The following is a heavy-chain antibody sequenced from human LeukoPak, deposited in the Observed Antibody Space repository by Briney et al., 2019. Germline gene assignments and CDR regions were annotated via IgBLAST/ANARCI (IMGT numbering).Heavy chain of an antibody. J-gene: IGHJ3*02. CDR2: ISSSGSSI. V-gene: IGHV3-48*03. Sequence: PGGSLRLSCVASGFTFSSYEMNWVRQAPGKGLEWVSYISSSGSSIYYADSVKGRFIISRDNAKNSLYLQMNSLRAEDTAVYYCGRDFHAFDIWGQGTMVTVSS. CDR1: GFTFSSYE. CDR3: GRDFHAFDI.